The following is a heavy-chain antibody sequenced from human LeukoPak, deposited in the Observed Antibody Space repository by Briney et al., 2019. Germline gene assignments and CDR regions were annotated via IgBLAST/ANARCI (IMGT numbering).Heavy chain of an antibody. D-gene: IGHD2-8*01. Sequence: TSVKVSCKASGFTFTSSAMQWVRQARGQRLEWIGWIVVGSGNTNYAQKFQERVTITRDMSTSTAYMELSSLRSEDTAVNYCAANLKGYCTNGLCGFDYWGQGTLVTVSS. CDR1: GFTFTSSA. CDR3: AANLKGYCTNGLCGFDY. J-gene: IGHJ4*02. CDR2: IVVGSGNT. V-gene: IGHV1-58*02.